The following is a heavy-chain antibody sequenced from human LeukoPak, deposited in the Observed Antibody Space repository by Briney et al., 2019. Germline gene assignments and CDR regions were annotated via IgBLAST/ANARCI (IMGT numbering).Heavy chain of an antibody. D-gene: IGHD2-21*02. V-gene: IGHV4-4*07. CDR2: IYTSGGT. J-gene: IGHJ4*02. CDR3: ARARAYCGGDCYSDFDY. Sequence: KASETLSLTCTVSGGSISSYYWSWIRQPAGKGLEWIGRIYTSGGTNYNPSLKSRVTMSVDTSKNQFSLKLSSVTAADTAVYYCARARAYCGGDCYSDFDYWGQGTLVTVSS. CDR1: GGSISSYY.